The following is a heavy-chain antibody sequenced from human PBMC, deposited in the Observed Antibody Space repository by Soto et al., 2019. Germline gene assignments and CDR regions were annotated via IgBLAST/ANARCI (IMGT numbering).Heavy chain of an antibody. V-gene: IGHV3-33*01. D-gene: IGHD1-1*01. Sequence: GGSLRLSCAASGFTFSSYGMHWVRQAPGKGLEWVAVIWYDGSNKYYADSVKGRFTISRDNSKNTLYLQMNSLRAEDTAVYYCARGRGTPLYYYYYMDVWGKGTTVTVSS. J-gene: IGHJ6*03. CDR3: ARGRGTPLYYYYYMDV. CDR1: GFTFSSYG. CDR2: IWYDGSNK.